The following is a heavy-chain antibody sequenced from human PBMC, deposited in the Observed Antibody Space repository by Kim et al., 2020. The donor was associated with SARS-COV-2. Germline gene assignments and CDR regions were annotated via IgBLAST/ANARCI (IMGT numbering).Heavy chain of an antibody. V-gene: IGHV3-43*01. Sequence: DSVKGRLTISRDNSKNSLYLQMNSLRTEDTALYYCAKGSGVGATGARFDYWDQGTLVTVSS. D-gene: IGHD1-26*01. J-gene: IGHJ4*02. CDR3: AKGSGVGATGARFDY.